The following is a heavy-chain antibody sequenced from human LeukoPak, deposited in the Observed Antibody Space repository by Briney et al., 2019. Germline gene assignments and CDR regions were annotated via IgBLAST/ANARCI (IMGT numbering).Heavy chain of an antibody. CDR2: IIPIFGTA. D-gene: IGHD3-3*01. CDR3: ARDQPIFGVVISIEYFQH. J-gene: IGHJ1*01. V-gene: IGHV1-69*13. CDR1: GGTFSSHA. Sequence: SVKVSCKASGGTFSSHAISWVRQAPGQGLEWMGGIIPIFGTANYAQKFQGRVTITADESTSTAYMELSSLRSEDTAVYYCARDQPIFGVVISIEYFQHWGQGTLVTVSS.